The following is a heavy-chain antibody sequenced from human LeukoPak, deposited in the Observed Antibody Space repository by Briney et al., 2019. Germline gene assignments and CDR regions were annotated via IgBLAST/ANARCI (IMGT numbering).Heavy chain of an antibody. J-gene: IGHJ4*02. V-gene: IGHV1-46*02. CDR1: GYTFNNYY. D-gene: IGHD6-19*01. CDR2: INPSGGGT. CDR3: ARQGAYSSAIGMGY. Sequence: ASVKVSCKASGYTFNNYYMYWVRQAPGQGLEWMGMINPSGGGTSYAQKFQGRVTMTRDTSTRTVFMEVSSLKPEDTAVYYCARQGAYSSAIGMGYWGQGTLVTVSS.